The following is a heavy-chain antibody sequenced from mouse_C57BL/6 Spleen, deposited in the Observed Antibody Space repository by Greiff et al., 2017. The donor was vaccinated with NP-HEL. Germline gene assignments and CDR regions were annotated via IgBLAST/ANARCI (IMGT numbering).Heavy chain of an antibody. V-gene: IGHV1-54*01. J-gene: IGHJ2*01. D-gene: IGHD4-1*01. CDR2: INPGSGGT. Sequence: QVQLQQSGAELVRPGTSVKVSCKASGYAFTNYLIEWVKQRPGQGLEWIGVINPGSGGTNYNEKFKGKATLTADKSSSTAYMQLSSLTSEDSAVYFCARRANWDEYYFDYWGQGTTLTVSS. CDR3: ARRANWDEYYFDY. CDR1: GYAFTNYL.